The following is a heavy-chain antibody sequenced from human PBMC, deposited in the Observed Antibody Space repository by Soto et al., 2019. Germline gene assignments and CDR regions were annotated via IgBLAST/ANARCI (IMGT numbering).Heavy chain of an antibody. CDR1: GFIFRNFF. J-gene: IGHJ4*02. Sequence: GGSLILSCAASGFIFRNFFMHWVRRAPGKGLEWVATISGDGNDKYYPDSMKGRFTISRDNFNNTLYLQLNSLRPEDTAVYHCVQGASTAHQPLDSWGQGVLVTVSS. D-gene: IGHD2-2*01. V-gene: IGHV3-30*03. CDR3: VQGASTAHQPLDS. CDR2: ISGDGNDK.